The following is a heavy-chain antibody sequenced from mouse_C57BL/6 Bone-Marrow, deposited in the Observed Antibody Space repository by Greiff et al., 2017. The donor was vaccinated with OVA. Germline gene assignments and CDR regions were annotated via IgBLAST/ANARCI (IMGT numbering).Heavy chain of an antibody. V-gene: IGHV1-69*01. CDR2: IDPSDSYT. J-gene: IGHJ4*01. CDR1: GYTFTSYW. Sequence: VQLQQPGAELVMPGASVKLSCKASGYTFTSYWMHWVKQRPGQGLEWIGEIDPSDSYTNYTQKFKGKSTLTVDKSSSTAYMQLSSLTSEDSAVYYCARDTTVVDYYAMDYWGQGTSVTVSS. D-gene: IGHD1-1*01. CDR3: ARDTTVVDYYAMDY.